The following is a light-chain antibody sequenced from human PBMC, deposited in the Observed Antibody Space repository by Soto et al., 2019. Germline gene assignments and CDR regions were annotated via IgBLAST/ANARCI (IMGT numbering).Light chain of an antibody. CDR1: KRISTY. CDR2: ATS. J-gene: IGKJ1*01. Sequence: IQMCQPPSSVSAFVVCRVTIKCQRSKRISTYLIWYQQKTGKAPKLLIYATSSLQHGVASRLSGSGSGTDFTILISSLQHAEYAAYYCQQSYSTPPGTFGQGTKVDI. CDR3: QQSYSTPPGT. V-gene: IGKV1-39*01.